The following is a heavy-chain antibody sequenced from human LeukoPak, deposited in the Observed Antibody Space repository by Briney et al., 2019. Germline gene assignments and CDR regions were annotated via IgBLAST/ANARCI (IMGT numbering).Heavy chain of an antibody. D-gene: IGHD6-19*01. V-gene: IGHV4-59*01. CDR1: GGSISTWF. Sequence: SGTLSLTCTVSGGSISTWFWSWIRQPPGKGLEWIGYIYGSGNTNYNPSLKSRVTMSIDTSKNQFSLKLTSVTAADTATYYCARETSLAGFASGLGFNYWGQGILVTVSS. CDR2: IYGSGNT. J-gene: IGHJ4*02. CDR3: ARETSLAGFASGLGFNY.